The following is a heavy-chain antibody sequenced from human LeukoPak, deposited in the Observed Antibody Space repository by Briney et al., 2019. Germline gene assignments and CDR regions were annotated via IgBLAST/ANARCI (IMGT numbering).Heavy chain of an antibody. V-gene: IGHV4-39*01. CDR2: IYYSGST. Sequence: PSETLSLTCTVSGGSISSSSYYWGWIRQPPGKGLEWIGSIYYSGSTYYNPSLKSRVTISVDTSKNQFSLKLSSVTAADTAVYYCARLGGWYSCGPVVFDYWGQGTLVTVSS. J-gene: IGHJ4*02. CDR3: ARLGGWYSCGPVVFDY. CDR1: GGSISSSSYY. D-gene: IGHD5-18*01.